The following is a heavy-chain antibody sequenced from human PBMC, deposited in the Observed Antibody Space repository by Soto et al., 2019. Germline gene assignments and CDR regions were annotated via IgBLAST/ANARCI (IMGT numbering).Heavy chain of an antibody. CDR2: IYYSGST. Sequence: PSETLSLTCTVSGGSINNYYWSWIRRPPGKGLEWIGYIYYSGSTYYNPSLKSRVTISVDTSKNQFSLKLSSVTAADTAVYYCARAPDSTFLLYELWGQGTLVTVSS. CDR3: ARAPDSTFLLYEL. D-gene: IGHD2-8*01. J-gene: IGHJ4*02. V-gene: IGHV4-59*12. CDR1: GGSINNYY.